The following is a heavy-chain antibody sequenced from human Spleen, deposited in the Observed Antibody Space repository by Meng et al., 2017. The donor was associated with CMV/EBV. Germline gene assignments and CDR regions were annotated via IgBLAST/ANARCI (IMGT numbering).Heavy chain of an antibody. CDR3: ARLSTSGAGKYFDY. CDR2: TRNKAHSYTT. Sequence: SGFPLSDYYVDWVRQAPGKGLEWVGRTRNKAHSYTTEYAASANGRFTISRDDSKSSLYLQMNSLKTEDTAVYYCARLSTSGAGKYFDYWGQGTLVTVSS. J-gene: IGHJ4*02. CDR1: GFPLSDYY. D-gene: IGHD1-1*01. V-gene: IGHV3-72*01.